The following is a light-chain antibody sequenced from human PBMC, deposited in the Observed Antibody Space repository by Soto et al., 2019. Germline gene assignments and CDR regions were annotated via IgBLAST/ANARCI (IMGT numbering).Light chain of an antibody. CDR2: GAS. V-gene: IGKV1-5*01. CDR1: QNINNW. J-gene: IGKJ2*01. Sequence: DTQMTQSPSTLSASVGDTVTITCRARQNINNWLAWYQQKPEKVPKLLIYGASTLEDGVPSRFSGSRSGTEFTLTINSLQPDDFATYYCQRYDGYFGQGTKLETK. CDR3: QRYDGY.